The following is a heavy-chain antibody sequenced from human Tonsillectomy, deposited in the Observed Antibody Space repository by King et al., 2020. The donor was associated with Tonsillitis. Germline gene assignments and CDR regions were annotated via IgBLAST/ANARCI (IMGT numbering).Heavy chain of an antibody. D-gene: IGHD3-22*01. V-gene: IGHV4-34*01. CDR2: ITHTGST. Sequence: VQLQQWGAGLLKPSETLSLTCAVYGGSFSGYYWSWIRQPPGKGLEWIGEITHTGSTNYNPSLKSRGTISVDTSKNQFSLKMSSVTAADTAVYYCARARRDTSGYYGKVSYYYMDVWGKETSVTVSS. CDR1: GGSFSGYY. J-gene: IGHJ6*03. CDR3: ARARRDTSGYYGKVSYYYMDV.